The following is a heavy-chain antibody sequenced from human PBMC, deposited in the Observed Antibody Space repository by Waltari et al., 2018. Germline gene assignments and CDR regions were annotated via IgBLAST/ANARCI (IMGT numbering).Heavy chain of an antibody. CDR1: GGSISSSSYY. J-gene: IGHJ5*02. Sequence: QLQLQESGPGLVKPSETLSLTCTVSGGSISSSSYYWGWIRQPPGKGLEWIGSIDYSGGTYYNPSLKSRVTISVDTSKNQFSLKLSSVTAADTAVYYCARDKLRPGFDPWGQGTLVTVSS. V-gene: IGHV4-39*07. D-gene: IGHD1-7*01. CDR3: ARDKLRPGFDP. CDR2: IDYSGGT.